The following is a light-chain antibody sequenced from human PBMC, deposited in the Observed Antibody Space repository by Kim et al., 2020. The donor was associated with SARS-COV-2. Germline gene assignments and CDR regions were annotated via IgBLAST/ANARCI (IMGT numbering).Light chain of an antibody. V-gene: IGLV3-21*04. CDR3: QVWDSSSVV. J-gene: IGLJ2*01. CDR1: NIGSKS. CDR2: YDR. Sequence: SVGPGKTARITCGGNNIGSKSVHWYQQKPGQAPVLVIYYDRDRPSGIPERFSGSNSGNTATLTISRVEAGDEADYYCQVWDSSSVVFGGGTQLTVL.